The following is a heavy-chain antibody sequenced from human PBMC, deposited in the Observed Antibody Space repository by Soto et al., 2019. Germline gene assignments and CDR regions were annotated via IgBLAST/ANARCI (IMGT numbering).Heavy chain of an antibody. J-gene: IGHJ4*02. Sequence: EASVKVSCKASGYTFTSYDINWVRTATGQGLEWMGWMNPHSGNPGYAKKFQGQATISADKSIRTAYLQWNRLEASDTAMYYCARIRENCGGDCYALEDWGPGNLVTVCS. D-gene: IGHD2-21*02. CDR2: MNPHSGNP. CDR1: GYTFTSYD. V-gene: IGHV1-8*01. CDR3: ARIRENCGGDCYALED.